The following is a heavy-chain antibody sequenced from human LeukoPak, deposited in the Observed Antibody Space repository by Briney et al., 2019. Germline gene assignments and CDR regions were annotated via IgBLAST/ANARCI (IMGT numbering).Heavy chain of an antibody. CDR1: GYSFTSYW. J-gene: IGHJ5*02. V-gene: IGHV5-51*01. Sequence: GESLKISCKGSGYSFTSYWIGWVRQMPGKGLEWMGIIYPGDSDTRYSPSFQGQVTISADKSISTAYLQWSSLKASDTAMYYCARRVGYCSGGSCYSGWFDPWGQGTLATVSS. CDR2: IYPGDSDT. CDR3: ARRVGYCSGGSCYSGWFDP. D-gene: IGHD2-15*01.